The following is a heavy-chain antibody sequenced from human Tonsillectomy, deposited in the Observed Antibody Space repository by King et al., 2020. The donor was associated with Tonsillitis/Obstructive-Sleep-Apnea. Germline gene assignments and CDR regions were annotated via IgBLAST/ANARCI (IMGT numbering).Heavy chain of an antibody. D-gene: IGHD2-2*01. CDR1: GGSISSSSFY. CDR3: ATVPAADNYYYYYMDV. Sequence: QLQESGPGLVKPSETLSLTCTVSGGSISSSSFYWGWIRQPPGQGLEWIGTIYYSGSTYYNPSLKSRVTISVDTSTNQFSLKLGFVTAADTAVYYCATVPAADNYYYYYMDVWGKGTTVTVSS. J-gene: IGHJ6*03. V-gene: IGHV4-39*01. CDR2: IYYSGST.